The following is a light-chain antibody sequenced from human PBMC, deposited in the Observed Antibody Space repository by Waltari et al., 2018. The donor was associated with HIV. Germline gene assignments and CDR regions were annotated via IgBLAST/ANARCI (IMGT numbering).Light chain of an antibody. CDR2: KDT. J-gene: IGLJ3*02. Sequence: SYELTQPPSVSVSPGQTAKNTCSGDALPNQYAYWYQQKPGQAPLLVIYKDTQRPSGIPERFSGSHSGTTVTLIISGVQAEDEADYYCESADNSGTYWVFGGGTKLSVL. CDR1: ALPNQY. V-gene: IGLV3-25*03. CDR3: ESADNSGTYWV.